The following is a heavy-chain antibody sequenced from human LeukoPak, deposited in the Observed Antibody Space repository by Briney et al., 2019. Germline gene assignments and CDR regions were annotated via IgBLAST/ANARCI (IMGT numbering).Heavy chain of an antibody. CDR1: GFTVSSNY. CDR3: AKSPNFSSGYYLFDY. Sequence: GGSLRLSCAASGFTVSSNYMSWVRQAPGKGLEWVSGISGSGGTTYYADSVKGRFTIARDNSKNTLYLQINSLRAEDTAVYYCAKSPNFSSGYYLFDYWGQGTLVTVSS. D-gene: IGHD3-22*01. CDR2: ISGSGGTT. J-gene: IGHJ4*02. V-gene: IGHV3-23*01.